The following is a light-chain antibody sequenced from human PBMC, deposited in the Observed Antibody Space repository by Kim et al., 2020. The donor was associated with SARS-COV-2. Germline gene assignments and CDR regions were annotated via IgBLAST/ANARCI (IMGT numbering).Light chain of an antibody. CDR1: HNINNL. J-gene: IGKJ1*01. Sequence: SASVGDRVTITCRASHNINNLSAWYQQKPGRPPHLLIYKASTLETGVPFRFSGTGSGTEFILTISSLQPDDFATYYCQQYYDYWTFGQGTKVDIK. CDR3: QQYYDYWT. CDR2: KAS. V-gene: IGKV1-5*03.